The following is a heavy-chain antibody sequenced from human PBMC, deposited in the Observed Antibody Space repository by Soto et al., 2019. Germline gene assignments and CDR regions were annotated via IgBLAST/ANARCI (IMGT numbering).Heavy chain of an antibody. J-gene: IGHJ4*02. CDR3: AASYGSGSYYTDY. CDR2: IVVGSGNT. D-gene: IGHD3-10*01. CDR1: GFTFTSSA. Sequence: SVKVSCKASGFTFTSSAMQWVRQARGQRLEWIGWIVVGSGNTNYAQKFQERVTITRDMSTSTAYMELSSLRSEDTAVYYCAASYGSGSYYTDYWGQGTLVTVSS. V-gene: IGHV1-58*02.